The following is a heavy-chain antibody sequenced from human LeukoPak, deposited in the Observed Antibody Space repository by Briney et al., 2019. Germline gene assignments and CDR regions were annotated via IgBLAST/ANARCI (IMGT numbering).Heavy chain of an antibody. CDR3: ARLDTAMDYSAFDI. CDR1: GFTFSSYS. J-gene: IGHJ3*02. V-gene: IGHV3-21*01. Sequence: GSLRLSCAASGFTFSSYSMNWARQAPGKGLEWVSSISSSSSYIHYADSVKGRFTISRDNAKNSPYLQMNSLRAEDTAVYYCARLDTAMDYSAFDIWGQGTMVTVSS. CDR2: ISSSSSYI. D-gene: IGHD5-18*01.